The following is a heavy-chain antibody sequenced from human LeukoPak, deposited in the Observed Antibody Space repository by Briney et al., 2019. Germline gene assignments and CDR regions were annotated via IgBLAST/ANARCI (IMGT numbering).Heavy chain of an antibody. Sequence: GGTLRLSCAASGFTFSSYGMTWIRQVPGKGLDWVSSVSVSGRNTFYADSVKGRFTISRDNSKNTLYLQMNSLRAEDTAVYYCAKDSSITYYYGSGEIDYWGQGTLVTVSS. V-gene: IGHV3-23*01. CDR2: VSVSGRNT. CDR3: AKDSSITYYYGSGEIDY. D-gene: IGHD3-10*01. J-gene: IGHJ4*02. CDR1: GFTFSSYG.